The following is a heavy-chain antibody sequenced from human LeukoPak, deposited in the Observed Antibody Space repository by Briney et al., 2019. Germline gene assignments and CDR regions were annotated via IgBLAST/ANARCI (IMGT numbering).Heavy chain of an antibody. CDR3: ARRKGPNYYGSGSHDY. CDR1: GGSISSSNW. D-gene: IGHD3-10*01. V-gene: IGHV4-4*02. J-gene: IGHJ4*02. Sequence: SETLSLTCTVSGGSISSSNWWSWVRQPPGKGLEWIGEVYHSGSTNYNPSLKSRVTISGDKSKNQFSLKLSSVTAADTAVYYCARRKGPNYYGSGSHDYWGQGTLVTVSS. CDR2: VYHSGST.